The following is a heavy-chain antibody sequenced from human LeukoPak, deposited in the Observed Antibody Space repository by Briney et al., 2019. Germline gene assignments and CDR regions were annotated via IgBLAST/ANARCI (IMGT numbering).Heavy chain of an antibody. CDR1: GGTLSSYA. CDR2: IIPILGIA. D-gene: IGHD4-17*01. V-gene: IGHV1-69*04. Sequence: SVKVSCKASGGTLSSYAISWVRQAPGQGLEWMGRIIPILGIANYAQKFQGRVTITADKSTSTAYMELSSLRSEDTAVYYCARERSADDYGVYYYYGMDVWGQGTTVTVSS. CDR3: ARERSADDYGVYYYYGMDV. J-gene: IGHJ6*02.